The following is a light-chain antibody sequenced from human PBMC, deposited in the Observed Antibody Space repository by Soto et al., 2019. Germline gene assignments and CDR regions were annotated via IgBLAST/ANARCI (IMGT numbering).Light chain of an antibody. V-gene: IGKV1-39*01. Sequence: DIQLTQSPSSLSASVGDRVTITCRASQSISTYLNWYQQKPGKAPKFLIFATSTLQSGVPSRFSGSGSGTDFTLTISSLQPDDFATYYCQQGYSTPLTFGGGTKVEI. CDR3: QQGYSTPLT. CDR2: ATS. CDR1: QSISTY. J-gene: IGKJ4*01.